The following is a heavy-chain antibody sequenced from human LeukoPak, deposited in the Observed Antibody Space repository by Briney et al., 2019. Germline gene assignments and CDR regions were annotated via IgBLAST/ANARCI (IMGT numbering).Heavy chain of an antibody. CDR1: GFTVSSNY. V-gene: IGHV3-66*02. D-gene: IGHD1-26*01. J-gene: IGHJ4*02. CDR3: ARDPGSSFDY. Sequence: GGSLRLSCAASGFTVSSNYMSWVRQATGKGLEWVSVIYSGGSTYYADSVKGRFTIPRDNSKNTLYLQMNSLRAEDTAVYYCARDPGSSFDYWGQGTLVTVSS. CDR2: IYSGGST.